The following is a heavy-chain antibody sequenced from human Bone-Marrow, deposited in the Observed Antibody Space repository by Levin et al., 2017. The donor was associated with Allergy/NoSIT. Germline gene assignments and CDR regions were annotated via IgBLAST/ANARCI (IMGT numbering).Heavy chain of an antibody. D-gene: IGHD7-27*01. J-gene: IGHJ3*02. V-gene: IGHV3-13*01. CDR1: GFTFSSYD. CDR3: ARASGAWGGDAFDI. CDR2: IGTAGDT. Sequence: GESLKISCAASGFTFSSYDMHWVRQATGKGLEWVSAIGTAGDTYYPGSVKGRFTISRENAKNSLYLQMNSLRAGDTAVYYCARASGAWGGDAFDIWGQGTMVTVSS.